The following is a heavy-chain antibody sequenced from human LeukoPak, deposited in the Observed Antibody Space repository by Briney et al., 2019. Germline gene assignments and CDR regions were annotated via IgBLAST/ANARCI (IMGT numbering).Heavy chain of an antibody. CDR1: GFTFNNAW. Sequence: GGSLRLSCAASGFTFNNAWMSWVRQAPGKGLECVGRIKGKSDGGATDYAAPVKGRFTISRDDSLHTLFLQINSLKTEDTAVYYCTTVETGNFYPDHWGQGTLVTVSS. J-gene: IGHJ4*02. V-gene: IGHV3-15*01. D-gene: IGHD1-26*01. CDR2: IKGKSDGGAT. CDR3: TTVETGNFYPDH.